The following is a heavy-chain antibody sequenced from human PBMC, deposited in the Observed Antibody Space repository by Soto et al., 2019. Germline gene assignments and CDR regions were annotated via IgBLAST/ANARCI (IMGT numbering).Heavy chain of an antibody. CDR2: ISSSSSYI. J-gene: IGHJ4*02. D-gene: IGHD3-10*01. Sequence: GGSLRLSCAASGFTFSSYSMNWVRQAPGKGLEWVSSISSSSSYIYYADSVKGRFTISRDNAKNSLYLQMNSLRAEDTAVYYCARVGGSGSYYRDWGQGTLVTVSS. CDR1: GFTFSSYS. V-gene: IGHV3-21*01. CDR3: ARVGGSGSYYRD.